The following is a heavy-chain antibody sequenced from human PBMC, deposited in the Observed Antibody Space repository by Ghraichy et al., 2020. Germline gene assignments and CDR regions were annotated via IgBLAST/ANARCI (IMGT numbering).Heavy chain of an antibody. Sequence: ASVKVSCKASGYTFTSYDINWVRQATGQGLEWMGWMNPNSGNTGYAQKFQGRVTMTRNTSISTAYMELSSLRSEDTAVYYCARGWSVGYYYGMDVWGQGTTVTVSS. CDR2: MNPNSGNT. CDR1: GYTFTSYD. CDR3: ARGWSVGYYYGMDV. D-gene: IGHD2-2*01. J-gene: IGHJ6*02. V-gene: IGHV1-8*01.